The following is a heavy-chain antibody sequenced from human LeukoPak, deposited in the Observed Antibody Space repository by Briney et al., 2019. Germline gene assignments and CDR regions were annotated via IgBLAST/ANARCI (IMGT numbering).Heavy chain of an antibody. D-gene: IGHD4-17*01. V-gene: IGHV3-30*04. CDR1: GFTFSSYA. CDR3: ARSYYDYGDFKDDY. CDR2: ISYDGSNK. Sequence: GGSLRLSCAASGFTFSSYAMHWVRQAPGKGLEWVAVISYDGSNKYYADSMKGRFTISGDNSKNTLYLQMNSLRAEDTAVYYCARSYYDYGDFKDDYWGQGTLVTVSS. J-gene: IGHJ4*02.